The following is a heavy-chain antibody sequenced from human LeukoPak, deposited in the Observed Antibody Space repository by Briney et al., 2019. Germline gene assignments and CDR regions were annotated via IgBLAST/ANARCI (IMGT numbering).Heavy chain of an antibody. CDR2: IKEDATTK. J-gene: IGHJ4*02. CDR1: GFTFNYYS. Sequence: GSLRLSCAVSGFTFNYYSMSWVRQAPGKGLEWVATIKEDATTKYYVDSLKGRFTISRDNAENSLSLQMNSLRAEDTAVYYCAKDVLDFWGQGTLVTVSS. CDR3: AKDVLDF. V-gene: IGHV3-7*03.